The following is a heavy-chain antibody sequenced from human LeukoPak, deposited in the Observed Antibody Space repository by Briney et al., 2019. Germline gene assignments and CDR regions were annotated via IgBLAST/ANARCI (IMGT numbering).Heavy chain of an antibody. V-gene: IGHV4-39*07. CDR1: GGSISSSSYY. D-gene: IGHD6-19*01. Sequence: PSETLSLTCTVSGGSISSSSYYWGWIRQPPGKGLEWIGSIYYSGSTNYNPSLKSRVTISVDTSKNQFSLKLSSVTAADTAVYYCARGGSEGTSGWFDYYYYMDVWGKGTTVTVSS. J-gene: IGHJ6*03. CDR2: IYYSGST. CDR3: ARGGSEGTSGWFDYYYYMDV.